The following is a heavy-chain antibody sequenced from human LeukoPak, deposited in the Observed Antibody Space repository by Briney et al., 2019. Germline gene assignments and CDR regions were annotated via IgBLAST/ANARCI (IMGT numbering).Heavy chain of an antibody. CDR1: GGSISSSSYY. V-gene: IGHV4-39*07. J-gene: IGHJ4*02. CDR3: ARGATGYSSGLFDY. D-gene: IGHD6-19*01. CDR2: IYYSGST. Sequence: SETLSLTCTVSGGSISSSSYYWGWIRQPPGKGLEWIGSIYYSGSTYYNPSLKSRVTISVDTSKNQFSLKLSSVTAADTAVYYCARGATGYSSGLFDYWGQGTLVTVSS.